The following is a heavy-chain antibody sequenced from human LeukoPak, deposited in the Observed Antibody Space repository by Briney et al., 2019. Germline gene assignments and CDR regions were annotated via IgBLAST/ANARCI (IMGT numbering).Heavy chain of an antibody. J-gene: IGHJ4*02. CDR3: ARGVHPGGVLRFLEYQLFDY. V-gene: IGHV4-59*01. D-gene: IGHD3-3*01. CDR2: IYYSGST. Sequence: PSETLSLTCTVSGGSISSYYWSWIRQPPGKGLEWIGYIYYSGSTNYNPSLKSRVTISVDTSKNQFSLKLSSVTAADTAVYHCARGVHPGGVLRFLEYQLFDYWGQGTLVTVSS. CDR1: GGSISSYY.